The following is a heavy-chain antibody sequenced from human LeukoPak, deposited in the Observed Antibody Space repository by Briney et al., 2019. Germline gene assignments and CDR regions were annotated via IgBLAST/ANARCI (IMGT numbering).Heavy chain of an antibody. D-gene: IGHD3-10*01. CDR3: ARSERYYYGSGSQGYFEY. J-gene: IGHJ4*02. CDR1: GGTFSSYA. Sequence: SVKVSCKASGGTFSSYAISWVRLAPGQGLEWMGGIIPIFGTANYAQKFQGGVTITTDESTSTAYMELSSLRSEDTAVYYCARSERYYYGSGSQGYFEYWGQGTLVTVSS. CDR2: IIPIFGTA. V-gene: IGHV1-69*05.